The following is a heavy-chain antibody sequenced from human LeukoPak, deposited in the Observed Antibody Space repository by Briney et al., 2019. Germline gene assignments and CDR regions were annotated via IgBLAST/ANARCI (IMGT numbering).Heavy chain of an antibody. CDR2: IFHTGSA. J-gene: IGHJ4*02. CDR3: ARQPYRSGACYFDY. D-gene: IGHD2-15*01. CDR1: DDSINSYY. Sequence: PSETLSLTCTVSDDSINSYYWSWIRQPPGKGLEWVGYIFHTGSANYNPSLKSRVTVSIDTSKNQFSLKLSSVTAADTAVYYCARQPYRSGACYFDYWGQGTLITVSS. V-gene: IGHV4-59*08.